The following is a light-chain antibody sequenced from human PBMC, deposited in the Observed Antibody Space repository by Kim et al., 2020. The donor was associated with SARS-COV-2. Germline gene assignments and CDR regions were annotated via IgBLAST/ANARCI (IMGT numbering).Light chain of an antibody. CDR2: AAS. J-gene: IGKJ1*01. CDR1: QSISISY. Sequence: PGDRATLSRRTSQSISISYLGWYPHKTGQPPRLLIYAASSRAAGIPARFSGRGSVTDFTLTITRLAPEDFAVYYCQQYGSSLPWTFGQGTKVDIK. V-gene: IGKV3-20*01. CDR3: QQYGSSLPWT.